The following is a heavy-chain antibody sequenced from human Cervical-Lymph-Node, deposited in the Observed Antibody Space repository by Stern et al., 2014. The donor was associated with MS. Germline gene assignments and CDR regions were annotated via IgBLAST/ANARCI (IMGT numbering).Heavy chain of an antibody. CDR3: ALPEHS. J-gene: IGHJ4*02. Sequence: QVQLQQWGAGLLRPSETLSLTCEVSDVSFSNYYWSWIRQPPGKRPEWIGDINHGGNTNYNPSLRGRVTLSVDASKNQFSLNLTSVTAADTAVYYCALPEHSWGQGSLVTVTS. CDR1: DVSFSNYY. V-gene: IGHV4-34*01. CDR2: INHGGNT.